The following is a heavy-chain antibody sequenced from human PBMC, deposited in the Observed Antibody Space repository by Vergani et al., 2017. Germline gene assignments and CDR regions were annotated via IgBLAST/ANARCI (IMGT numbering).Heavy chain of an antibody. CDR1: GYSFTSYW. CDR3: AKACNNDGRVVY. D-gene: IGHD2-15*01. CDR2: IDTSDSYT. Sequence: EVQLVQSGAEVKKPGESLRISCKGSGYSFTSYWISWVRQMPGKGREGMGRIDTSDSYTNYSPSFQGHVTISADKSISTAYLQWSSLKASDTAMYYCAKACNNDGRVVYWGQGTLVTVSS. V-gene: IGHV5-10-1*01. J-gene: IGHJ4*02.